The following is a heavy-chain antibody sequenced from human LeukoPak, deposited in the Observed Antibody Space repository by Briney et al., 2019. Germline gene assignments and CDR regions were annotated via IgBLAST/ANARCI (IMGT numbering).Heavy chain of an antibody. V-gene: IGHV1-18*01. CDR3: ARSYLGSGGYYYYYGMDV. J-gene: IGHJ6*02. D-gene: IGHD3-10*01. CDR1: GYTLTNYG. Sequence: ASDKVSYKASGYTLTNYGINWVRQAPGQGLEGMGWNSAYNGDTKYAQKFQDRVTMTTDTSTSTTYMEVRSLRSDDTALYYCARSYLGSGGYYYYYGMDVWGQGTTVTVSS. CDR2: NSAYNGDT.